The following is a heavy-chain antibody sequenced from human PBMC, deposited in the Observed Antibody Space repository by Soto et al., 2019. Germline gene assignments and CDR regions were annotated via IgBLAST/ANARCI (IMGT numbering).Heavy chain of an antibody. D-gene: IGHD4-17*01. CDR3: AREGGDYGFDY. CDR1: GGSISSGGYY. J-gene: IGHJ4*02. V-gene: IGHV4-31*03. Sequence: SQTLSLTCTVSGGSISSGGYYWSWIRQHPGKGLEWIGYIYSSGSTYYNPSLKSRVTISVDTSKNQFSLKLSSVTAPDTAVYYCAREGGDYGFDYWGQGTLVTVSS. CDR2: IYSSGST.